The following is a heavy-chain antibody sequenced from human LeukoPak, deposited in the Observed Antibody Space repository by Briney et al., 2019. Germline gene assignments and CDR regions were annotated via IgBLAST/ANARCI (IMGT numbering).Heavy chain of an antibody. V-gene: IGHV4-39*01. CDR1: GDSISGGAFY. CDR3: ASQGSSPNWSDP. J-gene: IGHJ5*02. Sequence: SDTLSLTCTVSGDSISGGAFYCGWVRQSPGKGLEWIVSMFYSGTTHFNPSLESRITMSLDTSKNPFSLRLNLMNAADTGVYSCASQGSSPNWSDPWGQGTLVTVSS. CDR2: MFYSGTT. D-gene: IGHD1-26*01.